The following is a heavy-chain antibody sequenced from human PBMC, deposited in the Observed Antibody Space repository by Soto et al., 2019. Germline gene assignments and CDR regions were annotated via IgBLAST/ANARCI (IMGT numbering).Heavy chain of an antibody. CDR1: GGSISSYY. CDR3: ARPQGGYFDILSGYPNYYGTDA. D-gene: IGHD3-9*01. J-gene: IGHJ6*02. CDR2: IYYSGST. V-gene: IGHV4-59*08. Sequence: PSETLSLTCTVSGGSISSYYWSWIRQPPGKGLEWIGCIYYSGSTYYNPSLKSRVTISVDTSKNQFSLKLSSVTAADTAVYYCARPQGGYFDILSGYPNYYGTDAWGQGTTVTVSS.